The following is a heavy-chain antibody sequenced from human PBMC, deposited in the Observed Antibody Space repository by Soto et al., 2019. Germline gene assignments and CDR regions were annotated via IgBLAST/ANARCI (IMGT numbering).Heavy chain of an antibody. CDR1: GFTVSNNY. V-gene: IGHV3-53*01. Sequence: EVQLVESGGGLIQPGGSLRLSCAVSGFTVSNNYMSWVRQAPGKGLEGVSVIYSGGYTAYGDSVKGRFTISRDNSKNTLSHKKKTRQADAPAVFYCATQPGGGGYWGQGTLVTVSS. D-gene: IGHD3-10*01. J-gene: IGHJ4*02. CDR2: IYSGGYT. CDR3: ATQPGGGGY.